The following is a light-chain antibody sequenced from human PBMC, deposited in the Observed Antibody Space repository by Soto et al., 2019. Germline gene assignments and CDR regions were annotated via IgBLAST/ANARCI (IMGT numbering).Light chain of an antibody. V-gene: IGKV3D-7*01. CDR1: RSVSSSY. CDR2: AAS. Sequence: QAPTPLSFSRGAKATLPSTATRSVSSSYLTWYQQKPGKAPRIXMYAASTMATGVPARFSGSGSGTEFNLTISSLQPEDFAIYYCQQYYNSPRTFGQGTKVDIK. CDR3: QQYYNSPRT. J-gene: IGKJ1*01.